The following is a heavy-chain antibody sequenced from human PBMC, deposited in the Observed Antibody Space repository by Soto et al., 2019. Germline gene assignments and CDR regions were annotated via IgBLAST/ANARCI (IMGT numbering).Heavy chain of an antibody. Sequence: GGSLRLSCAASGFTFSSYWMHWVRQAPGKGLVWVSRINSDGSTTSYADSVKGRFTISRDNAKNTLYLQMNSLRAEDTAVYYCARGSEYSSSWLFDYWGQGTLVTVSS. J-gene: IGHJ4*02. V-gene: IGHV3-74*01. CDR1: GFTFSSYW. CDR2: INSDGSTT. D-gene: IGHD6-13*01. CDR3: ARGSEYSSSWLFDY.